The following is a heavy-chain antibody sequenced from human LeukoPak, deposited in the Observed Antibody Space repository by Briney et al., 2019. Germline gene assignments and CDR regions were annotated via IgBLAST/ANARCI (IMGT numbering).Heavy chain of an antibody. Sequence: SETLSLTCAVSGGSISSNNWWSWVRQPPGKGLEWIGEIHHSGSTNYNPSLKSRVTISVDKSKNQFSLKTNSVTVADTAVYYCARAEVVGAHLRSGYFQHWGQGTLVIVSS. D-gene: IGHD1-26*01. J-gene: IGHJ1*01. CDR3: ARAEVVGAHLRSGYFQH. CDR2: IHHSGST. V-gene: IGHV4-4*02. CDR1: GGSISSNNW.